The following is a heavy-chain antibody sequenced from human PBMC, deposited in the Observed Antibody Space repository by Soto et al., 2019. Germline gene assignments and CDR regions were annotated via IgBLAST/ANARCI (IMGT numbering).Heavy chain of an antibody. CDR1: GYTFTSYG. CDR2: ISAYNGNT. J-gene: IGHJ6*03. Sequence: GASVKVSCKASGYTFTSYGISWVRQAPGQGLEWMGWISAYNGNTNYAQKLQGRVTMTTDTSTSTAYMELRSLRSDDTAVYYCARFWEVRGLYYMAFWGKGSTVTVSS. D-gene: IGHD3-10*01. CDR3: ARFWEVRGLYYMAF. V-gene: IGHV1-18*01.